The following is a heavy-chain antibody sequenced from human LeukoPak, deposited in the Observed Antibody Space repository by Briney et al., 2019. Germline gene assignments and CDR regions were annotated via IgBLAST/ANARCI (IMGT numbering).Heavy chain of an antibody. D-gene: IGHD5-12*01. Sequence: ASVKVSCKASGYTFTGYYMHWVRQAPGQGLEWMGWINPNSGGTNYAQKFQGRVTMTRDTSISTAYMELSRLRSDDTAVYYCARDPGRYSGYDLFDYWGQGTLVTVSS. CDR1: GYTFTGYY. V-gene: IGHV1-2*02. J-gene: IGHJ4*02. CDR2: INPNSGGT. CDR3: ARDPGRYSGYDLFDY.